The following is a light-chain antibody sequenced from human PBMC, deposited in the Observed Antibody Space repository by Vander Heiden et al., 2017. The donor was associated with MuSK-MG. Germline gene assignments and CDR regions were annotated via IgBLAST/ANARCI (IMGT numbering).Light chain of an antibody. CDR1: SSNIGSNY. CDR3: ATWDNSLSAWL. CDR2: KDN. V-gene: IGLV1-47*03. J-gene: IGLJ3*02. Sequence: QSVLTQTPSASGTPVQRVTISCSESSSNIGSNYVYWYQHLPGTAPKLLIFKDNQRPSGVPDRFSGAKSGTSASLAISGLWSDDEADYYCATWDNSLSAWLFGGGTKLTVL.